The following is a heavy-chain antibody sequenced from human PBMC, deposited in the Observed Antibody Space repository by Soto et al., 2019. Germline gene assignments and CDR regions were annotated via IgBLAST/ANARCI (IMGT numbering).Heavy chain of an antibody. Sequence: EVQLVESGGGLVKPGGSLRLSCVASGFTFSKTWMNWVRQAPGKGLEWVGRIKSKTDGGTTDYAAPVKGRFTISRDGSKDTLYLQMNSQKTEDTALYYCTTSLSGDVHWGQGTLVTVSS. J-gene: IGHJ4*02. D-gene: IGHD7-27*01. CDR2: IKSKTDGGTT. CDR3: TTSLSGDVH. V-gene: IGHV3-15*07. CDR1: GFTFSKTW.